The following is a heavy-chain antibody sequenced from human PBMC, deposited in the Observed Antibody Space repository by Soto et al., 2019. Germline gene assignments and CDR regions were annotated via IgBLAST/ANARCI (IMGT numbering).Heavy chain of an antibody. CDR3: ARGVTIFGVVINDWFDP. CDR2: INPNSGGT. D-gene: IGHD3-3*01. J-gene: IGHJ5*02. V-gene: IGHV1-2*02. CDR1: GYTFTGYY. Sequence: VKVSCKASGYTFTGYYMHWVRQAPGQGLEWMGWINPNSGGTNYAQKFQGRVTMTRDTSISTAYMELSRLRSDDTAVYYCARGVTIFGVVINDWFDPWGQGTLVTSPQ.